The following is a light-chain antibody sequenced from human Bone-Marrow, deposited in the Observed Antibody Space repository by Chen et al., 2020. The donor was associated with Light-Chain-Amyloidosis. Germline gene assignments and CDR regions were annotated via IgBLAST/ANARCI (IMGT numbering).Light chain of an antibody. CDR2: DDT. CDR1: NIGSKS. J-gene: IGLJ1*01. Sequence: SYVVTQPPSVSVTPGQTARIPCGGNNIGSKSVNWYQQKPGQAPVLVVYDDTEWPSGIPERISGSNSENTATLTINRVEAGDEADYYCQLWDSSSDHYVFATGTKVTVL. V-gene: IGLV3-21*02. CDR3: QLWDSSSDHYV.